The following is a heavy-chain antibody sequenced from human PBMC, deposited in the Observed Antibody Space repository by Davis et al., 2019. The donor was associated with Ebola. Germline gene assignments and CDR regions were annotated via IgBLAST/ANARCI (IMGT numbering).Heavy chain of an antibody. CDR2: ISAYNGNT. J-gene: IGHJ4*02. CDR3: ARGTPHENDFWSGDFDN. V-gene: IGHV1-18*01. D-gene: IGHD3-3*01. CDR1: GYTFTSYG. Sequence: AASVKVSCKASGYTFTSYGISWVRQAPGQGLEWMGWISAYNGNTNYAQKLQGRVTMTTDTSTSTAYMELRSLRSDDTAVYYCARGTPHENDFWSGDFDNWGQGTLVTVSS.